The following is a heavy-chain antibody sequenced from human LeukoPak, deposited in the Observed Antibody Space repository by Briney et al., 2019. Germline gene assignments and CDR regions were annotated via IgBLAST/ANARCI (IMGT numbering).Heavy chain of an antibody. CDR1: GYTFTSYA. D-gene: IGHD5-24*01. V-gene: IGHV1-18*01. CDR3: ARMEMATAIFDY. CDR2: ISAYNGNT. J-gene: IGHJ4*02. Sequence: ASVKVSCKASGYTFTSYAITWVRQAPGQGLEWMGWISAYNGNTNYAQNLQGRITMTTDTSTSTAYMELRSLRSDDTAMYYCARMEMATAIFDYWGQGTLVTVSS.